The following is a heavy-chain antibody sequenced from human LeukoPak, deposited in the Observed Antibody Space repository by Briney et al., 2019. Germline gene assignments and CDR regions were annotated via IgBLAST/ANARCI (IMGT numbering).Heavy chain of an antibody. CDR3: ARLREIPVFGVVTRSTSYFDY. V-gene: IGHV3-7*01. D-gene: IGHD3-3*01. J-gene: IGHJ4*02. CDR2: IKQDRSEK. Sequence: GESLRLSCAVSGFTFSRYSMNWVRQAPGKGLELVANIKQDRSEKYYVDSVKGRFTISRDNAKNSLYLQMNSLRAEDTAVYYCARLREIPVFGVVTRSTSYFDYWGQGTLVTVSS. CDR1: GFTFSRYS.